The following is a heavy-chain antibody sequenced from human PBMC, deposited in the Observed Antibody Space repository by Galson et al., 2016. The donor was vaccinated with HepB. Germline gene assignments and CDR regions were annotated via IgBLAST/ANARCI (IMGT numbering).Heavy chain of an antibody. V-gene: IGHV3-66*01. D-gene: IGHD3-16*01. Sequence: SLRLSCAASGFTVSNNYMRWIRQALGKGLECVSFIYSGGDTYYADSVRGRFTISRDNSKNTLYLQMNSLIAEDTAVYYCARGGNYAGSWGQGTLVTVSS. CDR1: GFTVSNNY. J-gene: IGHJ4*02. CDR3: ARGGNYAGS. CDR2: IYSGGDT.